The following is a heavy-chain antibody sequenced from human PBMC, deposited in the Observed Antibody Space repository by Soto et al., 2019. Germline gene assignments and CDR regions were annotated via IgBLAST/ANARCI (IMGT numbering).Heavy chain of an antibody. V-gene: IGHV1-69*01. D-gene: IGHD6-19*01. CDR1: EGTFSSYA. CDR2: IIPIFGTA. CDR3: ARDWYSSGWYYFDY. Sequence: QVQLVQSGAEVKKPGSSVKVSCKASEGTFSSYAISWVRQAPGQGLEWMGGIIPIFGTANYAQKFQGRVTITADESTSTAYMELSSLRSEDTAVYYCARDWYSSGWYYFDYWGQGTLVTVSS. J-gene: IGHJ4*02.